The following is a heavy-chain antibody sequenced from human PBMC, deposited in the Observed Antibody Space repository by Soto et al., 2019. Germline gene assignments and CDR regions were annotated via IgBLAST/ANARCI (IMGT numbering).Heavy chain of an antibody. J-gene: IGHJ3*02. Sequence: GGSLRLSCAVSGLTFSSYWMSWVRQAPGKGLEWVANIKQDGSEKYYVDSVRGRFTISRDNAKNSLYLQMNSLRAEDTAVYYCARGDFWSAHFRPDAFDIWGQGTMVTVSS. D-gene: IGHD3-3*01. CDR1: GLTFSSYW. V-gene: IGHV3-7*01. CDR3: ARGDFWSAHFRPDAFDI. CDR2: IKQDGSEK.